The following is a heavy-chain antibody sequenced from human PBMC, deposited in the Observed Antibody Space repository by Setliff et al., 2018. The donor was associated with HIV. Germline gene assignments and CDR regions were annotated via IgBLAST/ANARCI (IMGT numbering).Heavy chain of an antibody. CDR3: ARGRRGWLVTSLDY. V-gene: IGHV4-34*01. CDR2: INHSGST. Sequence: SETLSLTCAVYGGSFSGHYWSWIRQPPGKGLEWVGEINHSGSTNYNPSLKSRVTISVDTSKNQFSLKLSSVTVADTAVYYCARGRRGWLVTSLDYWGLGTLVTVSS. CDR1: GGSFSGHY. J-gene: IGHJ4*02. D-gene: IGHD3-22*01.